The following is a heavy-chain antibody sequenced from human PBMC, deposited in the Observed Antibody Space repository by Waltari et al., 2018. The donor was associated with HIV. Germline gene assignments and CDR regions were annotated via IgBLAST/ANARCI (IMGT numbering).Heavy chain of an antibody. CDR1: GASINSGNDY. Sequence: QLQESGPGVLKPSETLSLTCSVSGASINSGNDYWAWIRQLPGRRLEWIGTIYYTGTPYYSSSLRSRITMSVDTSKTQFSLTLSSVTAADTAVYYCARNSSGASRGWFDSWGQGTQVTVSS. V-gene: IGHV4-39*01. CDR3: ARNSSGASRGWFDS. CDR2: IYYTGTP. J-gene: IGHJ5*01. D-gene: IGHD6-19*01.